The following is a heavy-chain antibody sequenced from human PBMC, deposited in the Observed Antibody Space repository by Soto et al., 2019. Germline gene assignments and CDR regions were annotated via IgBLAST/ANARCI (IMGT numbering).Heavy chain of an antibody. CDR3: ASPGGDGYNSAYFDY. CDR1: GGTFSSYA. J-gene: IGHJ4*02. Sequence: GAAVKVSCKASGGTFSSYAISWVRQAPGQGLEWMGGIIPIFGTANYAQKFQGRVTITADKSTSTAYMELSSLRSEDTAVYYCASPGGDGYNSAYFDYWGQGTLVTVSS. D-gene: IGHD5-12*01. V-gene: IGHV1-69*06. CDR2: IIPIFGTA.